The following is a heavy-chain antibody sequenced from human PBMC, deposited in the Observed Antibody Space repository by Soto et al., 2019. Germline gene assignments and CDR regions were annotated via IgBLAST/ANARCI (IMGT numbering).Heavy chain of an antibody. CDR1: GFTFSSYA. Sequence: GGSLRLSCAASGFTFSSYAMSWVRQAPGKGLEWVSAISGSGGSTYYADSVKGRFTISRDNSKNTLYLQMNSLRAEDTAVYYCAKERGSITMVRGDFCYGMDVWGQGTTVTVSS. CDR3: AKERGSITMVRGDFCYGMDV. V-gene: IGHV3-23*01. J-gene: IGHJ6*02. CDR2: ISGSGGST. D-gene: IGHD3-10*01.